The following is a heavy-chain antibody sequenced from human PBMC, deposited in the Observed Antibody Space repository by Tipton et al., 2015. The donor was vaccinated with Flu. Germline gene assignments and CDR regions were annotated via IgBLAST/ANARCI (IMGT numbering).Heavy chain of an antibody. J-gene: IGHJ5*02. CDR3: ARRDFSNYVSEPKNWFDL. CDR1: GGSISSSDYY. V-gene: IGHV4-39*01. Sequence: TLSLTCTVSGGSISSSDYYWGWIRQPPGKGLEWIGSIYYRGSTYYNPSLKSRVTISVDTSKIQFSLRLTSVTAADTAVYFCARRDFSNYVSEPKNWFDLWGQGTQVTVSS. CDR2: IYYRGST. D-gene: IGHD4-11*01.